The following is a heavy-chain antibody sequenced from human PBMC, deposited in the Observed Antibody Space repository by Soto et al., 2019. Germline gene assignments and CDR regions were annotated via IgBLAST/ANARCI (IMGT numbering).Heavy chain of an antibody. V-gene: IGHV3-30*03. CDR1: GFTFSSYG. CDR3: AIDLRKIQPIRTLVDAFDI. CDR2: ISYDGSNK. J-gene: IGHJ3*02. D-gene: IGHD5-18*01. Sequence: GGSLRLSCAASGFTFSSYGMHWVRQAPGKGLEWVAVISYDGSNKYYADSVKGRFTISRDNSKNTLYLQMNSLRAEDTVVYYCAIDLRKIQPIRTLVDAFDIWGQGTMVTVSS.